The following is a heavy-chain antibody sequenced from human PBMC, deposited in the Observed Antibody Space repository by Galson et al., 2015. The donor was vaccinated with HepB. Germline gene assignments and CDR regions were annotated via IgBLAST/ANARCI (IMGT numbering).Heavy chain of an antibody. V-gene: IGHV5-51*01. D-gene: IGHD6-19*01. CDR1: GYSFTSYW. Sequence: QSGAEVKKPGESLKISCKGSGYSFTSYWIGWVRQMPGKGLEWMGIIYPGDSDTRYSPSFQGQVTISADKSISTAYLQWSSLKASDTAMYYCARHSPMEQWKRGEPLYYYYYGMDVWGQGTTVTVSS. CDR3: ARHSPMEQWKRGEPLYYYYYGMDV. CDR2: IYPGDSDT. J-gene: IGHJ6*02.